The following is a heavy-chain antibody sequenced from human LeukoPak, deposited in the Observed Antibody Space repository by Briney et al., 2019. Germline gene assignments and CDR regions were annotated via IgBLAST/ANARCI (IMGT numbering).Heavy chain of an antibody. D-gene: IGHD3-10*01. CDR1: GFTFSDYY. CDR3: ARAYYGSGSLTFDP. V-gene: IGHV3-11*01. Sequence: GGSLRLSCAASGFTFSDYYMSWIRQAPGKGLEWVSYISSSGSTIYYADSVRGRFTISRDNAKNSLYLQMNSLRAEDTAVYYCARAYYGSGSLTFDPWGQGTLVTVSS. CDR2: ISSSGSTI. J-gene: IGHJ5*02.